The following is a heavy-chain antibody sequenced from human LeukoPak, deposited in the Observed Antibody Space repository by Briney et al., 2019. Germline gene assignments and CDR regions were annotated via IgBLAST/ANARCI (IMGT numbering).Heavy chain of an antibody. CDR2: IYYSGST. CDR1: GGSISNSSYY. CDR3: ARHAIPPYYGPNSEVGY. J-gene: IGHJ4*02. Sequence: SETLSLTCTVSGGSISNSSYYWGWIRQPPGKGLEWIGSIYYSGSTYYNPSLKSRVAISVDTSKNQFSLKLSSVTAADTAVYYCARHAIPPYYGPNSEVGYWGQGTLVTVSS. D-gene: IGHD3-22*01. V-gene: IGHV4-39*01.